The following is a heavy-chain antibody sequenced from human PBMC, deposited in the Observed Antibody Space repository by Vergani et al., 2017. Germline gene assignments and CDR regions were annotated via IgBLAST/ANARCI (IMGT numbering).Heavy chain of an antibody. CDR2: TSSSSSYI. V-gene: IGHV3-21*01. D-gene: IGHD3-22*01. CDR1: GFTFSSYT. J-gene: IGHJ4*02. Sequence: EVQLLESGGGLAQPGGSLRLSCAASGFTFSSYTMNWVRQAPGKGLEWVSSLTSSSSSYIYYAESVKGRFTISRDNAKNSLHLQMNSLRADDTALYYCARSGFYYESGGYLAPLDYWGQGTLVTVSS. CDR3: ARSGFYYESGGYLAPLDY.